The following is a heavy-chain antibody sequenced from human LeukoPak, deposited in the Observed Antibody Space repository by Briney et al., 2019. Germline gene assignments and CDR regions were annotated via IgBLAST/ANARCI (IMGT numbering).Heavy chain of an antibody. V-gene: IGHV4-39*07. Sequence: SETLSLTCTVSGGSISSSSYYWGWIRQPPGKGLEWIGSIYYSGSTYYNPSLKSRVTISVDTSKNQFFLKLSSVTAADTAVYYCARAPGKGATDFDYWGQGTLVTVSS. D-gene: IGHD1-26*01. CDR3: ARAPGKGATDFDY. CDR2: IYYSGST. J-gene: IGHJ4*02. CDR1: GGSISSSSYY.